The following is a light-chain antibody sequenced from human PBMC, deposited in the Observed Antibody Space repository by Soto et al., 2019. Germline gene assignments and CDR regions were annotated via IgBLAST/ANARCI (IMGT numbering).Light chain of an antibody. CDR2: GAS. CDR1: QSVGSN. Sequence: EIVMTQSSATLSVFPGERATLSCRASQSVGSNLAWYQQKGGRAPRLLIYGASTRAADIPARFSGSGSGTEFTLTISGLQSEDFAVYYCQQYIDWWTFGQGTKVDIK. V-gene: IGKV3-15*01. J-gene: IGKJ1*01. CDR3: QQYIDWWT.